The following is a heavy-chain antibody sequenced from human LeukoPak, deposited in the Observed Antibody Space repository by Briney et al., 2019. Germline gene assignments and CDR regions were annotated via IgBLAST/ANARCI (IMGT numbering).Heavy chain of an antibody. D-gene: IGHD6-19*01. CDR2: ISGSGGST. J-gene: IGHJ4*02. CDR3: AKDPTRPIAVAGTFDY. Sequence: GGSLRLSCAASGFTFSSYAMSWARQAPGKGLEWVSAISGSGGSTYYADSVKGRFTISRDNSKNTLYLQMNSLRAEDTAVYYCAKDPTRPIAVAGTFDYWGQGTLVTVSS. V-gene: IGHV3-23*01. CDR1: GFTFSSYA.